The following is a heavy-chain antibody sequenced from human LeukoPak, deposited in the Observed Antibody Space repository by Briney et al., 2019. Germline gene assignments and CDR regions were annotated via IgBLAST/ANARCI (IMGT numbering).Heavy chain of an antibody. CDR2: ISSSGSTI. V-gene: IGHV3-48*03. CDR1: GFTFSSYE. Sequence: GGSLRLSCAASGFTFSSYEMNWVRQAPGKGLEWVSYISSSGSTIYYEDSVKGRFIISRDNAKNSLYLQMNSLRAEDTAVYYCARDGVHYDFWSGYYTAAFDIWGQGTMVTVSS. J-gene: IGHJ3*02. D-gene: IGHD3-3*01. CDR3: ARDGVHYDFWSGYYTAAFDI.